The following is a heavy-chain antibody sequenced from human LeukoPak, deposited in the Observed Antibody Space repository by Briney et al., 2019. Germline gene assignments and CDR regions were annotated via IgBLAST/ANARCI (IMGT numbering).Heavy chain of an antibody. CDR1: GFTFCSYS. J-gene: IGHJ4*02. D-gene: IGHD3-22*01. CDR3: AKLEDYDSSGYYPYYFDY. Sequence: PGGSLRLSCAASGFTFCSYSMNWVRQAPGKGLEWVSSISSSTSYIYYADSVKGRFTISRDNSKNTLYLQMNSLRAEDTAVYYCAKLEDYDSSGYYPYYFDYWGQGTLVTVSS. CDR2: ISSSTSYI. V-gene: IGHV3-21*04.